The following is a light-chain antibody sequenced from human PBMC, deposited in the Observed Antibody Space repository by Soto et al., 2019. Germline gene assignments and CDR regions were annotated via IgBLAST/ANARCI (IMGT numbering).Light chain of an antibody. V-gene: IGKV3-20*01. Sequence: EIVLTQSPGTLSLSPGERATLSCRASQSVSSSYLAWYQQKPGQAPRLLIDGASSRATGIPDRFSGSGSGTDFTLTISRLEPEEFAVYYCQQYGSSPRTFGQGTKVEIK. CDR1: QSVSSSY. CDR2: GAS. J-gene: IGKJ1*01. CDR3: QQYGSSPRT.